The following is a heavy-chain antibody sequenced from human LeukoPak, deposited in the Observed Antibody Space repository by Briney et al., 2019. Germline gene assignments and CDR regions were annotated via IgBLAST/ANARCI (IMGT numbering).Heavy chain of an antibody. J-gene: IGHJ5*02. CDR2: IFWNDEK. Sequence: SGPTLVNPTETLTLTCTVSGFSLSNARMGVSWIRQPPGKALEWLAHIFWNDEKSYSTSLKSRLTISKDTSKSQVVLTMTNRDPADTATYYCARIAPHTALVTNWFAPWGQGTLVTVSS. CDR3: ARIAPHTALVTNWFAP. V-gene: IGHV2-26*01. D-gene: IGHD5-18*01. CDR1: GFSLSNARMG.